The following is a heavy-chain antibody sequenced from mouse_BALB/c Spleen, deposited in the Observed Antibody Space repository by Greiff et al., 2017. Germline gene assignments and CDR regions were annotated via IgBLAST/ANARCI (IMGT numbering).Heavy chain of an antibody. Sequence: EVKLVESGGGLVQPGGSRKLSCAASGFTFSSYTMSWVRQTPEKRLEWVATISSGGSYTYYPDSVKGRFTISRDNAKNTLYLQMSSLKSEDTAMYYCTRVPDYYGSSPLYAMDYWGQGTSVTVSS. D-gene: IGHD1-1*01. V-gene: IGHV5-6-4*01. CDR1: GFTFSSYT. CDR3: TRVPDYYGSSPLYAMDY. CDR2: ISSGGSYT. J-gene: IGHJ4*01.